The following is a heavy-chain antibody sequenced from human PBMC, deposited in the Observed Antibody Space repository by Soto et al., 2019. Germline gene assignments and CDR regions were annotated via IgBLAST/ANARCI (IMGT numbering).Heavy chain of an antibody. V-gene: IGHV3-23*01. CDR2: ISGSGGST. D-gene: IGHD6-13*01. CDR1: GFTFSSYA. J-gene: IGHJ4*02. Sequence: GGSLRLSCAASGFTFSSYAMSRVRQAPGKGLEWVSAISGSGGSTYYADSVKGRFTISRDNSKNTLYLQMNSLRAEDTAVYYCAKDPLPYSSSWLYFDYWGQGTLVTVSS. CDR3: AKDPLPYSSSWLYFDY.